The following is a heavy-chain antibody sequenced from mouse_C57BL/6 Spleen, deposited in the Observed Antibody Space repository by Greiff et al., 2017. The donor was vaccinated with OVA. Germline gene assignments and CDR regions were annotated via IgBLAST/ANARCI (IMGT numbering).Heavy chain of an antibody. V-gene: IGHV1-52*01. CDR3: AREGGYDVGFAY. Sequence: VQLQQPGAELVRPGSSVKLSCKASGYTFTSYWMHWVKQRPIQGLEWIGNIDPSDSETHSNQKFKDKATLTVDKSSSTAYMQLSSLTSEDSAVYYCAREGGYDVGFAYWGQGTLVTVSA. CDR1: GYTFTSYW. CDR2: IDPSDSET. D-gene: IGHD2-2*01. J-gene: IGHJ3*01.